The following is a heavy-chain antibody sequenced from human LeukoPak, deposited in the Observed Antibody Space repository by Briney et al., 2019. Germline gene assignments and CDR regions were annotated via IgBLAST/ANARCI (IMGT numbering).Heavy chain of an antibody. CDR2: ISWNSGSI. J-gene: IGHJ5*02. V-gene: IGHV3-9*01. D-gene: IGHD6-13*01. CDR3: ARDRHSSSWYERT. CDR1: GFTFDDYA. Sequence: GGSLRLSCAASGFTFDDYAMHWVRQAPGKGLEWVSGISWNSGSIGYADSVKGRFTISRDNAKNSLYLQMNSLRAEDTAVYYCARDRHSSSWYERTWGQGTLVTVSS.